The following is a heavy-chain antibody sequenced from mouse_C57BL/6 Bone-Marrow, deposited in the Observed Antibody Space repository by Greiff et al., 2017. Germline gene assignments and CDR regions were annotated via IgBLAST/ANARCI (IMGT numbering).Heavy chain of an antibody. V-gene: IGHV5-12*01. J-gene: IGHJ4*01. D-gene: IGHD2-1*01. CDR3: ARQVYYGNLYAMDY. Sequence: EVQRVESGGGLVQPGGSLKLSCAASGFTFSDYYMYWVRQTPEKRLEWVAYISNGGGSTYYPDTVKGRFTISRDNAKNTLYLQMSRLKSEDTAMYYCARQVYYGNLYAMDYWGQGTSVTVSS. CDR2: ISNGGGST. CDR1: GFTFSDYY.